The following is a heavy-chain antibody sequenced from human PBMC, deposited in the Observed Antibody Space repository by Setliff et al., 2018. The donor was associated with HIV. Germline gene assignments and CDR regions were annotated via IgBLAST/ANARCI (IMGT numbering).Heavy chain of an antibody. CDR1: GGSFSSYY. CDR3: ARGAIAAAGDFDY. Sequence: SETLSLTCAFYGGSFSSYYWAWIRQPPGKGLEWIGTIYYRGNTYYRPSLKSRVTVSIDTSKNQFSLRLNSVTAADTAVYYCARGAIAAAGDFDYWGQGTLVTVSS. J-gene: IGHJ4*02. D-gene: IGHD6-13*01. CDR2: IYYRGNT. V-gene: IGHV4-34*01.